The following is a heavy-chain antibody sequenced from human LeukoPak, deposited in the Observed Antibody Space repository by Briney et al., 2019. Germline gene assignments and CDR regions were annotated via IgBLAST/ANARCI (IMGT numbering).Heavy chain of an antibody. CDR1: GFTFSRHA. CDR3: PRGLDRGYAYGPLE. J-gene: IGHJ4*02. V-gene: IGHV3-64*01. D-gene: IGHD5-18*01. CDR2: ISDNGGST. Sequence: PGGSLRLSCAASGFTFSRHAMHWVRQAPGKGLEYISSISDNGGSTFYANSVKGRFTISRDNSNNMLYLQMGSLRVEDMAVYYCPRGLDRGYAYGPLEWGQGGLVTVSS.